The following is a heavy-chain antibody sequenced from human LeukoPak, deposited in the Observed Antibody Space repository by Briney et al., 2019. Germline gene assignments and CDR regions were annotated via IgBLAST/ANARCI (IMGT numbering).Heavy chain of an antibody. D-gene: IGHD2-15*01. Sequence: SQTLSLTCTVSGGSINNAHSFWSWVRQHPGKGLEWIGYIYYSGTTYYNPSLKSRIALSIDTSQNHFSLDLSSVTAADTAVYYCARHDVVSRAFDIWGPGTMVTVSS. CDR2: IYYSGTT. J-gene: IGHJ3*02. CDR3: ARHDVVSRAFDI. CDR1: GGSINNAHSF. V-gene: IGHV4-31*03.